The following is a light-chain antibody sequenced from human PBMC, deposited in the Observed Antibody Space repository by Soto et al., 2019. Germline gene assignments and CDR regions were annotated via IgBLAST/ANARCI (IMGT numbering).Light chain of an antibody. CDR3: SSYASVSTYV. CDR2: EVS. V-gene: IGLV2-18*02. CDR1: SSDIGGYNR. Sequence: QSVLTQPPSVSGSPGQSVTISCTGTSSDIGGYNRVSWYQQPPGTAPKLIISEVSNRPSGVPDRFSGSKSGNTASLTISGLQAEDEGDYYCSSYASVSTYVFGTGTKVTVL. J-gene: IGLJ1*01.